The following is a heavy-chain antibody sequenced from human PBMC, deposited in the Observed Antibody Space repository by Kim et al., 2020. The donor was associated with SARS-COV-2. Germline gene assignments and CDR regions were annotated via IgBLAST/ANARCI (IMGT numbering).Heavy chain of an antibody. CDR1: GGSISSGDHY. Sequence: SETLSLTCTVSGGSISSGDHYWSWIRQHPGKGLEWIGYIYYSGSTYYNPSLKSRVIISVDTSKNQFSLKLSSVTAADTAVYYCARKMGGVVPFDYWGQGTLVTVSS. V-gene: IGHV4-31*03. D-gene: IGHD2-2*01. CDR2: IYYSGST. CDR3: ARKMGGVVPFDY. J-gene: IGHJ4*02.